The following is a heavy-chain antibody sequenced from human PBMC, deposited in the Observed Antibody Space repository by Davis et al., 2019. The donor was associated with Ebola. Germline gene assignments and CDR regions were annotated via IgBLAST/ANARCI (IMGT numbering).Heavy chain of an antibody. CDR2: ISSSSSTI. CDR1: GFTFSSYR. Sequence: PGGSLRLSCAASGFTFSSYRMNWVRQAPGKGLEWVSYISSSSSTIYYADSVKGRFTISRDNAKNSLYLQMNSLRDEDTAVYYCASFRGVGAPSGYWGQGTLVTVSS. D-gene: IGHD1-26*01. J-gene: IGHJ4*02. V-gene: IGHV3-48*02. CDR3: ASFRGVGAPSGY.